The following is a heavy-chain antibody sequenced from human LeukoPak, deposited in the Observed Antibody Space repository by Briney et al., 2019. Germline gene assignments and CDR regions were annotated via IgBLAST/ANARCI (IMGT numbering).Heavy chain of an antibody. Sequence: SETLSLTCTVSGGSISSYYWSWIRQPAGKGLEWIGRIYTSGSTNYNPSLKSRVTMSVDTSKNQFSLKLSSVTAADTAVYYCARAFNDGVVAASWFDPWGQGTLVTVSS. V-gene: IGHV4-4*07. CDR3: ARAFNDGVVAASWFDP. CDR1: GGSISSYY. J-gene: IGHJ5*02. D-gene: IGHD2-15*01. CDR2: IYTSGST.